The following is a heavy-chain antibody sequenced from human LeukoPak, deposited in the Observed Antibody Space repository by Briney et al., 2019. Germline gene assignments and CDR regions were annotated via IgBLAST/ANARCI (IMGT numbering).Heavy chain of an antibody. V-gene: IGHV5-51*01. D-gene: IGHD2-2*02. CDR2: FYPGDSDT. J-gene: IGHJ4*02. Sequence: HGEPLKIPCKASGYSFTTYWIGWVRQLPGKGLEWLEIFYPGDSDTRYSPSFQGQVSISSNRSINNANLQWSSLKASDTAIYYGARHGGWGDSTCYIDYWGQGTLVIVSS. CDR3: ARHGGWGDSTCYIDY. CDR1: GYSFTTYW.